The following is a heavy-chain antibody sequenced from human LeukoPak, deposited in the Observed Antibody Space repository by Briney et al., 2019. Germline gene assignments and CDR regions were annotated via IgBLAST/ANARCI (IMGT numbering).Heavy chain of an antibody. CDR2: IKQDGSEK. CDR1: GFTFSSYW. D-gene: IGHD5-18*01. J-gene: IGHJ4*02. V-gene: IGHV3-7*01. CDR3: ARYSYGRMRGFDY. Sequence: GGSLRLSCAASGFTFSSYWMSWVRQAPGKGLEWVANIKQDGSEKYYVDSVKGRFTISRDNAKNSLYLQMNSLIAEDTAVYYCARYSYGRMRGFDYWGQGTLVTVSS.